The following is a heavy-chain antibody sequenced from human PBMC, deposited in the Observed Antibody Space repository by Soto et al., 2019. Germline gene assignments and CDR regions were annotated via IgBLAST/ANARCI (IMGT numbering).Heavy chain of an antibody. Sequence: SETLSLTCTVSGGSISGGDYYWSWIRQPAGKGLEWIGYIYYSGSTYYNPSLKSRVTISVDTSKNQFSLKLGSVTAADTAVYYCARALGRFGPRNWFDPWGQGTLVTVSS. D-gene: IGHD3-10*01. CDR2: IYYSGST. V-gene: IGHV4-30-4*01. J-gene: IGHJ5*02. CDR3: ARALGRFGPRNWFDP. CDR1: GGSISGGDYY.